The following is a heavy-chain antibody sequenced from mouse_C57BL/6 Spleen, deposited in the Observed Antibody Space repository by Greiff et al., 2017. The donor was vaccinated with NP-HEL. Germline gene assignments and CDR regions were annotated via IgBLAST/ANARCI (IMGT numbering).Heavy chain of an antibody. D-gene: IGHD4-1*01. V-gene: IGHV14-4*01. CDR1: GFNIKDDY. CDR3: TRTGTRAMDY. CDR2: IDPENGDT. J-gene: IGHJ4*01. Sequence: EVQLHQSGAELVRPGASVKLSCTASGFNIKDDYMHWVKQRPEQGLEWIGWIDPENGDTEYASKFQGKATITADTSSNTAYLQLSSLTSEDTAVYYCTRTGTRAMDYWGQGTSVTVSS.